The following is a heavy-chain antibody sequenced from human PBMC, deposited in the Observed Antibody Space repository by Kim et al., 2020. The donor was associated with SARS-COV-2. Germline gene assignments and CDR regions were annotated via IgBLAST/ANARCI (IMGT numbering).Heavy chain of an antibody. CDR2: ISYDGSNK. CDR1: GFTFSSYG. CDR3: AKAVGVGAFDI. Sequence: GGSLRLSCAASGFTFSSYGMHWVRQAPGKGLEWVAVISYDGSNKYYADSVKGRFTISRDNSKNTLYLQMNSLRAEDTAVYYCAKAVGVGAFDIWGQGTMVTVYS. D-gene: IGHD1-26*01. J-gene: IGHJ3*02. V-gene: IGHV3-30*18.